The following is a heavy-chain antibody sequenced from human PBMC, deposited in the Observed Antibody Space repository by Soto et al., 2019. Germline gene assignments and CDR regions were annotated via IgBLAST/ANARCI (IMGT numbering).Heavy chain of an antibody. D-gene: IGHD5-12*01. CDR3: ARERVDIVATIPWFDP. Sequence: QVQLVQSGAEVKKPGSSVKVSCKASGGTFSSYAISWVRQAPGQGLEWMGGIIPIFGTANYAQKFQGRVTTTADESTSTAYMELSSLRSEDTAVYYCARERVDIVATIPWFDPWGQGTLVTVSS. V-gene: IGHV1-69*01. CDR2: IIPIFGTA. J-gene: IGHJ5*02. CDR1: GGTFSSYA.